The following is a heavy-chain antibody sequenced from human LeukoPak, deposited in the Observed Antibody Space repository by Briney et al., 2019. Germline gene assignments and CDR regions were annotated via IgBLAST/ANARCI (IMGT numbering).Heavy chain of an antibody. Sequence: PGRSLRRSCAASGFTFSNYARHWVRQAPGKGLEWVAVISSDGSNKYYTDSVKGRFTISRDNSKNTLYLQMNSLRAEDTAVYYCAKGITFGGVIAKYYFDYWGQGTLVTVSS. J-gene: IGHJ4*02. V-gene: IGHV3-30*18. CDR1: GFTFSNYA. CDR3: AKGITFGGVIAKYYFDY. CDR2: ISSDGSNK. D-gene: IGHD3-16*02.